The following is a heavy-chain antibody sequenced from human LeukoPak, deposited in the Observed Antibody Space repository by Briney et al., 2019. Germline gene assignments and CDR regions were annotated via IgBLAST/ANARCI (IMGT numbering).Heavy chain of an antibody. CDR3: ARVVSVSVVTSLFDS. Sequence: GESLKISCKGSGYTFPSYWIGWVRQTLGNGLEWMGIIYPGDADTRYSPTFQGQVTISADKSISTAYLQWGSLKASDTAMYYCARVVSVSVVTSLFDSWGQGTLVTVSS. CDR1: GYTFPSYW. D-gene: IGHD4-23*01. V-gene: IGHV5-51*01. CDR2: IYPGDADT. J-gene: IGHJ4*02.